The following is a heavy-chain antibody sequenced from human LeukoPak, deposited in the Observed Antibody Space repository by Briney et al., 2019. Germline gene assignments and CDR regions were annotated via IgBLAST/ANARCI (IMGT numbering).Heavy chain of an antibody. J-gene: IGHJ3*02. Sequence: GASVTVSCKASGGTFSSYAISWVRQAPGQGLEWMGGIIPIFGTANYAQKFQGRVTITADESTSTAYMELSSLGSEDTAVYYCARSMGMWYCSSTSCFEAFDIWGQGTMVTVSS. CDR2: IIPIFGTA. CDR3: ARSMGMWYCSSTSCFEAFDI. V-gene: IGHV1-69*01. CDR1: GGTFSSYA. D-gene: IGHD2-2*01.